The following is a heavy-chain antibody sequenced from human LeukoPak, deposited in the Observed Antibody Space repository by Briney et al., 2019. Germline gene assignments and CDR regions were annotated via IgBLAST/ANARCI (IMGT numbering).Heavy chain of an antibody. D-gene: IGHD5-12*01. V-gene: IGHV4-31*03. CDR2: IYYSGST. CDR1: GGSISSGGYC. J-gene: IGHJ3*01. CDR3: ARSRGYSGYAYDAFDL. Sequence: SETLSLTCTVSGGSISSGGYCWSWIRQHPGKGLEWIGYIYYSGSTYYNPSLKSRVTISVDTSKNQFSLKLSSVTAADTAVYYCARSRGYSGYAYDAFDLWGQGTMVTVSS.